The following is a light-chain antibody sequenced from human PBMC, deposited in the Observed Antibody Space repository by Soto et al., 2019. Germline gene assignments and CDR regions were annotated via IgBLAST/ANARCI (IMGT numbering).Light chain of an antibody. J-gene: IGLJ2*01. CDR3: SSYAGSNNYVV. CDR1: SSDVGGYNY. CDR2: EVS. V-gene: IGLV2-8*01. Sequence: QSALTQPPSASGSPGQSVTISCTGTSSDVGGYNYVSWYQQHPGKAPKLMIYEVSKRPSGVPYRFSGTKSGNTASLTVSGRQAEEEADYYCSSYAGSNNYVVFGGGTQLTVL.